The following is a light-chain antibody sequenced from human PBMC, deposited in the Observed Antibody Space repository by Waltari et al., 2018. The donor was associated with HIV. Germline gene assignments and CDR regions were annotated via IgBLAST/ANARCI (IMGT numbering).Light chain of an antibody. Sequence: SYVLTQPPSVSVAPGQTARITCGGNNIGSKGVHWYQQKPSQAPVLVVYDDSDRPSGIPERFSGSSSWNTATLTISRVEAGDEADFYCQVWDSSTDLRVLGGGTKLTVL. CDR1: NIGSKG. CDR2: DDS. CDR3: QVWDSSTDLRV. V-gene: IGLV3-21*02. J-gene: IGLJ2*01.